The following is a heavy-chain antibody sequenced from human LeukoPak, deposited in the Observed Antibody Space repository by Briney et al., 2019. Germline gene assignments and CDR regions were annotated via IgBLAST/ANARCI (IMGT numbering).Heavy chain of an antibody. CDR3: ASPKPDY. CDR2: ITSDGSTS. CDR1: GFTFRSWY. J-gene: IGHJ4*02. V-gene: IGHV3-74*01. Sequence: PGGSLRLSCAASGFTFRSWYMYWVRQRPGKGLEWLCRITSDGSTSYYADSVRGRFTISRDNAKNTLYLQMNNLTDEDTAVYYCASPKPDYWGQGTLVTVSS.